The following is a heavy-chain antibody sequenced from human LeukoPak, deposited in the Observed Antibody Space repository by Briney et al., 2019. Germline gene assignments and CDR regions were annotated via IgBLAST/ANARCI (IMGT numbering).Heavy chain of an antibody. D-gene: IGHD3-16*01. CDR1: GGSISTYY. CDR2: IYDSGST. V-gene: IGHV4-59*01. J-gene: IGHJ5*02. Sequence: SETLSLTCTVSGGSISTYYWNWIRQPPGKGLEWIGYIYDSGSTNYNPSLKSRVTISVDMSKNQFSLNLSSVTAADTAVYYCAKVNSLGASWGTHEDWLDPWGQGTLVTVSS. CDR3: AKVNSLGASWGTHEDWLDP.